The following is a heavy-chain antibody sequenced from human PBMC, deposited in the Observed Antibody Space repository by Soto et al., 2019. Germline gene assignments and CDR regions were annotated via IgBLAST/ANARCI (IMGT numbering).Heavy chain of an antibody. CDR2: IKQDGSEK. V-gene: IGHV3-7*03. CDR3: ARDWRYYYGSGSPSYFDY. Sequence: LRLSCAASGFTFSSYWMSWVRQAPGKGLEWVANIKQDGSEKYYVDSVKGRFTISRDNAKNSLYLQMNSLRAEDTAVYYCARDWRYYYGSGSPSYFDYWGQGTLVTVSS. D-gene: IGHD3-10*01. CDR1: GFTFSSYW. J-gene: IGHJ4*02.